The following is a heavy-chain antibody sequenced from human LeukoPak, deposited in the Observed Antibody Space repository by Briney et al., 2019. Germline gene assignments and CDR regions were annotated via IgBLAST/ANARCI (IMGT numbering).Heavy chain of an antibody. CDR2: IRYDGSVK. CDR3: AKSVGGSGSYALNYYYYYYMDV. V-gene: IGHV3-30*02. J-gene: IGHJ6*03. Sequence: PGGSLRLSCAASGFAFNTYGMHWVRQAPGKGLEWVAYIRYDGSVKYYVDSVKGRFTISRDNSKNTLYLQMNSLRAEDTAVYYCAKSVGGSGSYALNYYYYYYMDVWGKGTTVTVSS. D-gene: IGHD3-10*01. CDR1: GFAFNTYG.